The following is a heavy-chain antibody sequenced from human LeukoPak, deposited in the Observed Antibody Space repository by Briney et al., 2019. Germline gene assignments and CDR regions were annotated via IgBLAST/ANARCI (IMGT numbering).Heavy chain of an antibody. V-gene: IGHV4-34*01. CDR3: ARDSGFGELLYNY. CDR1: GGSFSGYY. D-gene: IGHD3-10*01. J-gene: IGHJ4*02. CDR2: INHSGST. Sequence: PSETLSLTCAVYGGSFSGYYWSWIRQPPGKGLEWIGEINHSGSTNYNSSLKSRVTISVGTSKNQFSLKLSSVTAADTAVYYCARDSGFGELLYNYWGQGTLVTVSS.